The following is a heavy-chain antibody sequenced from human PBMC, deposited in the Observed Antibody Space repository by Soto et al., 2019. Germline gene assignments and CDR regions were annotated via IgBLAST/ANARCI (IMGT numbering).Heavy chain of an antibody. Sequence: LRLSCAASGFTFDDYTMHWVRQAPGKGLEWVSLISWDGGSTYYADSVKGRFTISRDNSKNSLYLQMNSLRTEDTALYYCAKVYVYYYYYGMDVWGQGTTVTVSS. J-gene: IGHJ6*02. D-gene: IGHD3-16*01. CDR2: ISWDGGST. V-gene: IGHV3-43*01. CDR3: AKVYVYYYYYGMDV. CDR1: GFTFDDYT.